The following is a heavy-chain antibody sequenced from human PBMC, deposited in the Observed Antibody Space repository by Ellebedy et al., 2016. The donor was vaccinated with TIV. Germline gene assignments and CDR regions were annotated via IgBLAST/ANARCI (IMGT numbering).Heavy chain of an antibody. V-gene: IGHV1-2*06. CDR2: INVNDGDT. J-gene: IGHJ4*02. CDR1: GYTFTGYY. CDR3: ARTSILTSNFDY. D-gene: IGHD2-21*01. Sequence: AASVKVSCKASGYTFTGYYMHWVRQAPGQGLEWMGRINVNDGDTKYAQKFQGRVTMTTDTSTSTAYMDLRSLRSDDTAVYFCARTSILTSNFDYWGQGTLVSVSS.